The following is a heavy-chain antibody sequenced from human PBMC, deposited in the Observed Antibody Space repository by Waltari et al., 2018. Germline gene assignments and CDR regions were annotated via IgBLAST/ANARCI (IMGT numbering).Heavy chain of an antibody. CDR3: ASVQYYDFWSGYNGMDV. Sequence: QVQLVQSGAEVKKPGSSVKVSCKASGGTFSSYAISWVRQAPGQGLEWMGGIIPIFGTANYAQKFQGRVTITADESTSTAYMELSSLRSEDTAVYYCASVQYYDFWSGYNGMDVWGQGTTVTVSS. J-gene: IGHJ6*02. V-gene: IGHV1-69*01. CDR1: GGTFSSYA. D-gene: IGHD3-3*01. CDR2: IIPIFGTA.